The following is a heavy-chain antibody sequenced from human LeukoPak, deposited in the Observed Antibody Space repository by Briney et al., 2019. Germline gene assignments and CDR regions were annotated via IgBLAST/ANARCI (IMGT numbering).Heavy chain of an antibody. D-gene: IGHD3-22*01. J-gene: IGHJ4*02. CDR3: ARSPPFYDSSGPRPNYFDY. CDR2: VYSGGST. Sequence: GGSLRLSCAASGFTVSSNYMSWVRQAPGKGLEWVSVVYSGGSTYYADSVKGRFTISRDNSKNTLYLQMNSLRAEDTAVYYCARSPPFYDSSGPRPNYFDYWGQGTLVTVSS. CDR1: GFTVSSNY. V-gene: IGHV3-53*01.